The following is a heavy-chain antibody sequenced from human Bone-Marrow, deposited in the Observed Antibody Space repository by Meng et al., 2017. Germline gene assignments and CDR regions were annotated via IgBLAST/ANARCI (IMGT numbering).Heavy chain of an antibody. CDR2: ISGSGGRT. CDR1: GFTFSNNA. V-gene: IGHV3-23*01. Sequence: EVQLLESGGGLVQPGGSLRLSCAASGFTFSNNAMSWVRQAPGKGLEWVSGISGSGGRTAYADSVKGRITISRDNSKNTLNLQMNSLRAEDTAVYYCAKGTGYSYYFDSWGQGTLVTVSS. D-gene: IGHD3/OR15-3a*01. J-gene: IGHJ4*02. CDR3: AKGTGYSYYFDS.